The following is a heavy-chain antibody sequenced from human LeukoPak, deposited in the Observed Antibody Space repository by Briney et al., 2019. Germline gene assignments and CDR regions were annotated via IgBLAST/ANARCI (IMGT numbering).Heavy chain of an antibody. D-gene: IGHD6-19*01. CDR1: GGTFSSYA. Sequence: VASVKVSCKASGGTFSSYAINWVRQAPGQGPEWMGGIIPIFGRANYAQKFQGRVTMTTDESTSTAYMELSSLRSEDTAVYYCARAYSSGWFDFDYWGQGTLVTVSS. V-gene: IGHV1-69*05. CDR3: ARAYSSGWFDFDY. CDR2: IIPIFGRA. J-gene: IGHJ4*02.